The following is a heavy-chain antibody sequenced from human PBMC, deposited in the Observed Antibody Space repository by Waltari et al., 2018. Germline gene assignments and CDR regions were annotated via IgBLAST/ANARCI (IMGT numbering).Heavy chain of an antibody. CDR3: ARARDEETAMVYFDR. Sequence: EVQLVESGGGLVHPGGSLRLPCAASGFTVSRHHMSWVRQAPGKGLEWVSLIDDAGSTYYPDSVRGRFTISRDNSKNTVHLQMNSLRVEDTAIYYCARARDEETAMVYFDRWGQGTLVSVSS. V-gene: IGHV3-66*02. CDR1: GFTVSRHH. D-gene: IGHD5-18*01. CDR2: IDDAGST. J-gene: IGHJ4*02.